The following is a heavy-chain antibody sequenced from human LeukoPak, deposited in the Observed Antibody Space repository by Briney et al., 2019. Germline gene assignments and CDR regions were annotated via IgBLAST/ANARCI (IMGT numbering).Heavy chain of an antibody. Sequence: PGGSLRLSCAASGFTFSSCAMHWVRQAPGKGLEWVAVISYDGSNKYYADSVRGRFTISRDNAKNSLYLQMSNLRAEDTAVYFCARGGGLDVWGQGATVTVSS. CDR2: ISYDGSNK. CDR1: GFTFSSCA. CDR3: ARGGGLDV. V-gene: IGHV3-30*04. J-gene: IGHJ6*02. D-gene: IGHD3-16*01.